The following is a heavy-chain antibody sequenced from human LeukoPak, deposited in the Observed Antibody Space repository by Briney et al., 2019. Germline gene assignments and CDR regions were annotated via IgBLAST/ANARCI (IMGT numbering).Heavy chain of an antibody. CDR2: IYTSGST. D-gene: IGHD6-13*01. J-gene: IGHJ4*02. V-gene: IGHV4-4*07. CDR1: GDSISSHY. Sequence: KPSETLSLTCTVSGDSISSHYWSWIRQPAGKGLEWIGHIYTSGSTNYNPSLKSRVTMSVDTSKNQFSLKLSSVTAADTAVYYCARDVVAAAGTWDYWGQGTLVTVSS. CDR3: ARDVVAAAGTWDY.